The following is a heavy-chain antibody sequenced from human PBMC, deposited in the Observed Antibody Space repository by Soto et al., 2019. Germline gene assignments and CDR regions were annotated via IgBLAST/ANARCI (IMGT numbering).Heavy chain of an antibody. CDR3: ARDQSGEGWFGELLAGYYYYGMDV. CDR1: GYTFTSYY. J-gene: IGHJ6*02. D-gene: IGHD3-10*01. CDR2: INPSGGST. Sequence: ASVKFSCKASGYTFTSYYMHWVRQAPGQGLEWMGIINPSGGSTSYAQKFQGRVTMTRDTSTSTVYMELSSLRSEDTAVYYCARDQSGEGWFGELLAGYYYYGMDVWGQGTTVTVSS. V-gene: IGHV1-46*01.